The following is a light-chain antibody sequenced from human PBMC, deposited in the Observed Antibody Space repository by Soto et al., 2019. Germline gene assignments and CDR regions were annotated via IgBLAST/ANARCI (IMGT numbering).Light chain of an antibody. CDR3: QHFDNLPFT. CDR1: QDISNY. Sequence: DIQMTQSPPSLSASVVDRVTITCQASQDISNYLNWYQQKPGRAPKLLIYDASNLETGVPSRFSGSESGTDFTFTISRLQPEDIATYYCQHFDNLPFTFGPGTRVDIK. J-gene: IGKJ3*01. CDR2: DAS. V-gene: IGKV1-33*01.